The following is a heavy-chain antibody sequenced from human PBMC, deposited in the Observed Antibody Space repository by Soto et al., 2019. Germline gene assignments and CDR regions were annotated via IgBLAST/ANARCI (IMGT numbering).Heavy chain of an antibody. CDR3: AQVIRADSTSSNIYYYSGLDV. Sequence: QVQLVESGGGVVQPGRSLRLSCAASGFTFRTYGMHWVRQAPGKGLEWLAVISNNGSNKYYAYSVKGRFTISRDNSRETLFLQMNSLRGEDTAIYYCAQVIRADSTSSNIYYYSGLDVCSQGATGTVSS. J-gene: IGHJ6*02. CDR1: GFTFRTYG. D-gene: IGHD6-6*01. CDR2: ISNNGSNK. V-gene: IGHV3-30*18.